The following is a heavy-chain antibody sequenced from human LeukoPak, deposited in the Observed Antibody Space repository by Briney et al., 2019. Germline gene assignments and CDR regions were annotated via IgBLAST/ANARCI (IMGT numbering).Heavy chain of an antibody. CDR3: ARPDYYYYGSSGYYYY. Sequence: SVKVSCKASGGTFSSYTISWVRQAPGQGLEWMGRIIPILGIANYAQKFQGRVTITADKSTSTAYMELSSLRSEDTAVYYCARPDYYYYGSSGYYYYWGQGTLVTVSS. CDR2: IIPILGIA. D-gene: IGHD3-22*01. CDR1: GGTFSSYT. J-gene: IGHJ4*02. V-gene: IGHV1-69*02.